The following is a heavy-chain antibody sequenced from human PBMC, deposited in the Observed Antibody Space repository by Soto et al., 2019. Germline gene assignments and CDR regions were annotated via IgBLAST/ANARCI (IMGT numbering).Heavy chain of an antibody. Sequence: ASVKVSCKASGYTFTSYGISWVRQAPGQGLEWMGRISAYNGNTNYAQKLQGRVTMTTDTSTSTAYLQMNSLKTEDTAVYYCTKVRADYYDSSGPNYWGQGTLVTVSS. V-gene: IGHV1-18*01. J-gene: IGHJ4*02. CDR3: TKVRADYYDSSGPNY. CDR2: ISAYNGNT. D-gene: IGHD3-22*01. CDR1: GYTFTSYG.